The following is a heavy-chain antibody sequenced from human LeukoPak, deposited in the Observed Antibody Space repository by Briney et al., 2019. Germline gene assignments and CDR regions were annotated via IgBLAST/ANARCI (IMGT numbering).Heavy chain of an antibody. CDR1: GFTVSSNY. CDR2: IYSGGST. CDR3: ARQAIAAAGTTLLNWFDP. Sequence: GGSLRLSCAASGFTVSSNYMSWVRQAPGKGLEWVSVIYSGGSTYYADSVKGRFTISRDNSKNTLYLQMNSLRAEDTAVYYCARQAIAAAGTTLLNWFDPWGQGTLVTVSS. J-gene: IGHJ5*02. V-gene: IGHV3-53*05. D-gene: IGHD6-13*01.